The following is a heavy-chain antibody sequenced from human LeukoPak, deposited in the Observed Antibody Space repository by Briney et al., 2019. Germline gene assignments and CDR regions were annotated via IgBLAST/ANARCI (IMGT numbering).Heavy chain of an antibody. Sequence: SETLSLTCSVSGGSISSLYWSWIRQPPGKGLEWIGYIYYTGSTNYNPSLKSRVTMFVDMSRNQFSLRLSSVTAADTAVYYCARHRAYSSSSPFDYWGQGTLVTVSS. D-gene: IGHD6-6*01. J-gene: IGHJ4*02. V-gene: IGHV4-59*08. CDR1: GGSISSLY. CDR3: ARHRAYSSSSPFDY. CDR2: IYYTGST.